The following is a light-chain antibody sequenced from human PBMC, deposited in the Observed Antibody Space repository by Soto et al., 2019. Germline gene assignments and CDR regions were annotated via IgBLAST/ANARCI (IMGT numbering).Light chain of an antibody. CDR3: QQYNGDMYT. Sequence: DIQMTQSPSTLSGTVGDRVTITCRASQTISSWLDWYQQKPGKAPKLLIYKASTLKSGVPSRFSGSGSGTDFTLTISSLQPEDFATYYCQQYNGDMYTFGQGTKVDI. V-gene: IGKV1-5*03. J-gene: IGKJ2*01. CDR2: KAS. CDR1: QTISSW.